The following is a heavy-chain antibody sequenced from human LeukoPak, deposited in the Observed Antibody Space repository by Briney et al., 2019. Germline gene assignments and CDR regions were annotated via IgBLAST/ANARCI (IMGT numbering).Heavy chain of an antibody. CDR1: GGSISSGSYY. CDR3: STEYQLLSFDI. CDR2: IYTSGST. J-gene: IGHJ3*02. V-gene: IGHV4-61*02. Sequence: PSETLSLTCTVSGGSISSGSYYWSWIRQPAGKGLEWIGRIYTSGSTNYNPSLKSRVTISVDTSKNQFSLKLSSVTAADTAVYYCSTEYQLLSFDIWGQGTMVTVSS. D-gene: IGHD2-2*01.